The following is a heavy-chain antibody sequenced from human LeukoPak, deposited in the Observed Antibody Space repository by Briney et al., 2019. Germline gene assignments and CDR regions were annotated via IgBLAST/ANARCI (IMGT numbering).Heavy chain of an antibody. CDR3: ARLDARDDDAFDI. CDR1: GGSISRYY. CDR2: IYYSGTT. Sequence: PSETLSLTCTVSGGSISRYYWSWIRQPPGKGLEWIGYIYYSGTTNYNPSLKGRVTISVDTSKDQFSLKLSSVTAADTAVYYCARLDARDDDAFDIWGQGTMVTVSS. D-gene: IGHD2-2*01. V-gene: IGHV4-59*08. J-gene: IGHJ3*02.